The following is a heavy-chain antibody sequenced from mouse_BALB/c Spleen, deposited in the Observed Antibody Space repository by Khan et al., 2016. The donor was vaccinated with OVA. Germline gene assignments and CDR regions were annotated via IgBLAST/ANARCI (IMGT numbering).Heavy chain of an antibody. CDR3: ARSGGNFHWYFDV. Sequence: EVKLVESGGGLVQPGGSRKLSCAASGFTFSSFGMHWVRQAPKKGLEWVAYISSGSSTIYYVDTVKGRFTISRDHPKNTLFLQMNSIRSEDTAMYYCARSGGNFHWYFDVWGAGTSVTVSS. J-gene: IGHJ1*01. D-gene: IGHD2-1*01. V-gene: IGHV5-17*02. CDR2: ISSGSSTI. CDR1: GFTFSSFG.